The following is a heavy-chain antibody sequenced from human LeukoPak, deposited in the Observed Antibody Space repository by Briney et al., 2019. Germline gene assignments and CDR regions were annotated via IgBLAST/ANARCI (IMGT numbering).Heavy chain of an antibody. V-gene: IGHV1-2*02. CDR3: ARGYGSGSYYWFDP. CDR2: INPNSGDT. J-gene: IGHJ5*02. Sequence: ASVKVSCKASGYTFTSYYMHWVRQAPGQGLEWMGWINPNSGDTNYAQNFQGRVTMTRDTSISTAYMELSRLRSDDTAFYYCARGYGSGSYYWFDPWGQGTLVTVSS. CDR1: GYTFTSYY. D-gene: IGHD3-10*01.